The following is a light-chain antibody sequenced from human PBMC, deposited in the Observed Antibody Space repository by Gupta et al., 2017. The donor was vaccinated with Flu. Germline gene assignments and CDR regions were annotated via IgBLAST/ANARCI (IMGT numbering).Light chain of an antibody. V-gene: IGLV2-14*03. CDR2: DVS. J-gene: IGLJ1*01. CDR1: SSDVGRSDS. Sequence: QSALTQPASVSGSPGQSITISCTGTSSDVGRSDSVSWYQQHPGKAPKLRIEDVSSRPSGVSRRVAGSKSGNKASRTIXGXQAEDEXEDDCSSYKSISTFEVFGTGTKVTVL. CDR3: SSYKSISTFEV.